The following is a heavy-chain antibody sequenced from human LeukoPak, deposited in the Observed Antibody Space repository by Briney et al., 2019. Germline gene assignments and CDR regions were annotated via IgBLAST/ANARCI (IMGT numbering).Heavy chain of an antibody. V-gene: IGHV3-23*01. J-gene: IGHJ4*02. Sequence: GGSLRLSCAASGFTVSSNYMSWVRQAPGKGLEWVSAISGSGGSTYYADSVKGRFTISRDNSKNTLYLQMNSLRAEDTAVYYCAKDTDFWYFDYWGQGTLVTVSS. CDR3: AKDTDFWYFDY. D-gene: IGHD3-3*01. CDR1: GFTVSSNY. CDR2: ISGSGGST.